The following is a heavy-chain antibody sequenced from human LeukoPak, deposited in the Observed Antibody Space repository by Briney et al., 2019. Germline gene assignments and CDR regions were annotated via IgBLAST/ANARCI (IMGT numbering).Heavy chain of an antibody. Sequence: ASVKVSCKASGYTFTGYYMHWVRQAPGQGLEWMGRINPNSGGTNYAQKFQGRVTMTRDTSISTAYMELSRLRSDDTAVYDCARWSGYSSSVDYWGQGTLVTVSS. V-gene: IGHV1-2*06. CDR3: ARWSGYSSSVDY. D-gene: IGHD6-6*01. CDR1: GYTFTGYY. CDR2: INPNSGGT. J-gene: IGHJ4*02.